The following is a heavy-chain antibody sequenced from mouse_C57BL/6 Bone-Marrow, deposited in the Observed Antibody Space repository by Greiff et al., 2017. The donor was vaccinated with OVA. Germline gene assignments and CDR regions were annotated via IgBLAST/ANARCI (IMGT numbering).Heavy chain of an antibody. CDR3: VRGITTVVADAMDY. J-gene: IGHJ4*01. CDR1: GFTFNTYA. D-gene: IGHD1-1*01. V-gene: IGHV10-3*01. Sequence: EVMLVESGGGLVQPKGSLKLSCAASGFTFNTYAMHWVRQAPGTGLEWVARIRSKSSNYATYYADSVKDRFTISRDDSQSMLYLQMNNLKTEDTAMYYCVRGITTVVADAMDYWGQGTSVTVSS. CDR2: IRSKSSNYAT.